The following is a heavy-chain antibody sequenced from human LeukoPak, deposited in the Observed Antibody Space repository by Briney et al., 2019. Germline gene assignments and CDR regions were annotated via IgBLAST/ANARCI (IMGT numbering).Heavy chain of an antibody. J-gene: IGHJ4*02. CDR3: ARYVVYGSGKYYFDY. Sequence: PSETLSLTCTVSGGSISNYYWSWIRQPPGKGLEWIGYIYSSGSTNYNPSLKSRVTISVDTSKNQFSLRLSSVTAADTAVYFCARYVVYGSGKYYFDYWGQGTLVTVSS. CDR1: GGSISNYY. V-gene: IGHV4-59*01. D-gene: IGHD3-10*01. CDR2: IYSSGST.